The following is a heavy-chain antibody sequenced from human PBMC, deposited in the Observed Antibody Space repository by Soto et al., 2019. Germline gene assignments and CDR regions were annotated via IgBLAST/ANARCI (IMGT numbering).Heavy chain of an antibody. Sequence: GSLRLSCAASGFTFSNYAMTWVRQAPGKGLEWVSGLNGSGGSTSSADSVKGRFAISRDNSKNTLYLQMNNLRDGDTAVYYCARESYGRIHPDAFDIWGQGTMVTVSS. V-gene: IGHV3-23*01. CDR3: ARESYGRIHPDAFDI. D-gene: IGHD5-18*01. CDR2: LNGSGGST. J-gene: IGHJ3*02. CDR1: GFTFSNYA.